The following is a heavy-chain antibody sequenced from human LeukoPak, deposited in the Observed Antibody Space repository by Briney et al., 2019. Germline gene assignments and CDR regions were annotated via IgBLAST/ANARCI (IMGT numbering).Heavy chain of an antibody. J-gene: IGHJ6*03. CDR3: ARGRVSSSTWYSTYYYYFYMDV. CDR1: SGSISSYY. CDR2: IYTSGST. V-gene: IGHV4-4*07. D-gene: IGHD6-13*01. Sequence: PSETLSLTCTVSSGSISSYYWSWIRQPAEKGLEWIGRIYTSGSTNYNPSLKSRVTMSVDTSKNQFSLNLSSVTAADTAVYFCARGRVSSSTWYSTYYYYFYMDVWGKGTTVTVSS.